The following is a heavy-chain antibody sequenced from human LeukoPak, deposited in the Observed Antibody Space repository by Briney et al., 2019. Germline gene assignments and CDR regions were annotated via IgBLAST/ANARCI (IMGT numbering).Heavy chain of an antibody. J-gene: IGHJ4*02. CDR2: INPNSGST. CDR1: GYTFTGYY. D-gene: IGHD3-10*01. V-gene: IGHV1-2*04. Sequence: WASVKVSCKASGYTFTGYYMHRVRQAPGQGLEWMGWINPNSGSTNYAQKFQGWVTMTRDTSISTAYMELSRLRSDDTAVYYCARAGSEVGYFDYWGQGTLVTVSS. CDR3: ARAGSEVGYFDY.